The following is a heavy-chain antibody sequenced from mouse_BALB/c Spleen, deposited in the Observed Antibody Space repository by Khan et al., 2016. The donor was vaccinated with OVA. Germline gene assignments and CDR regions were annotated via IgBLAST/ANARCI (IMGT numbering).Heavy chain of an antibody. CDR2: IIPSTDYT. J-gene: IGHJ3*01. Sequence: QVQLQQSGAELARPGASVKMSCKASGYTFTTYTIHWVKQRPGQGLEWIGYIIPSTDYTTYNQKFKDKATLTADKSSRTAYMQLSSLTSDDSVVYYCAKEGAYYRSDGWFAYWGQGTLVTVSA. CDR3: AKEGAYYRSDGWFAY. CDR1: GYTFTTYT. D-gene: IGHD2-14*01. V-gene: IGHV1-4*01.